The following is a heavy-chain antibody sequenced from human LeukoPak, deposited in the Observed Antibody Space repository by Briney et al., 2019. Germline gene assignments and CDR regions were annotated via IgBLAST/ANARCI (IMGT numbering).Heavy chain of an antibody. D-gene: IGHD5-12*01. Sequence: QPGASLRLSCAASGFTFSTYAMSWVRQAPGNGLEWVSTISGSDGSNTYYADSVQGRFTIYRDNSKNTLYLQMNTLRAECTAVYYCAKGVLRVSPDPWGEGTLVTVSS. CDR3: AKGVLRVSPDP. CDR2: ISGSDGSNT. J-gene: IGHJ5*02. CDR1: GFTFSTYA. V-gene: IGHV3-23*01.